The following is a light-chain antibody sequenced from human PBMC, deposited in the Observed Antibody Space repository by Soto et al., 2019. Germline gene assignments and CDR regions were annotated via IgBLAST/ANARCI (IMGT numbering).Light chain of an antibody. CDR2: EVS. J-gene: IGLJ1*01. V-gene: IGLV2-8*01. CDR3: SSYAGSNNRGV. Sequence: QSVLTQPPSASGSPGQSVTISCTGTSTDVGGYNYISWYQHHPGKGPKLIIYEVSERPSGVPDRFSGSKYGNTASLTVSGLQAEDEADYYYSSYAGSNNRGVFGSGTKVTVL. CDR1: STDVGGYNY.